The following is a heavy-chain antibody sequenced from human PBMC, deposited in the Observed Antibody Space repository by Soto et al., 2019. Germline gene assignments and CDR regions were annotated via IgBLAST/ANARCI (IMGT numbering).Heavy chain of an antibody. CDR3: ASLRVTGDHYYYGMDV. D-gene: IGHD3-9*01. V-gene: IGHV4-34*01. CDR2: INHSGST. CDR1: GGSFSCYY. J-gene: IGHJ6*02. Sequence: PSETLSLTCAVYGGSFSCYYWSWIRQPPGKGLEWIGEINHSGSTNYNPSLKSRVTISVDTSKNQFSLKLSSVTAADTAVYYCASLRVTGDHYYYGMDVWGQGTTVTVSS.